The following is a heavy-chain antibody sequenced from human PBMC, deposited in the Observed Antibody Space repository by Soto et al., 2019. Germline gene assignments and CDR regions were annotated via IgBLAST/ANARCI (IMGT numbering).Heavy chain of an antibody. V-gene: IGHV4-4*07. Sequence: QVHLQESGPGLVKPSETLSLTCTVSGGSISSYNWSWNRQFAGKGLEWIGRIYSTGSTNYNPTLKSRITMSVATSKNQFSLKLNSVTAADTAVYYCARDLRLEDPYFDYWGQGTLLTVSS. D-gene: IGHD2-15*01. CDR3: ARDLRLEDPYFDY. J-gene: IGHJ4*02. CDR2: IYSTGST. CDR1: GGSISSYN.